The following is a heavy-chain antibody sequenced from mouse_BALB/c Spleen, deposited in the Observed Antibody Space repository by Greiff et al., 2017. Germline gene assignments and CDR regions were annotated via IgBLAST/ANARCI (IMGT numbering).Heavy chain of an antibody. J-gene: IGHJ3*01. CDR2: IRLKSNNYAT. CDR1: GFTFSNYW. CDR3: TRTAY. V-gene: IGHV6-6*02. Sequence: EVQLVESGGGLVQPGGSMKLSCVASGFTFSNYWMNWVRQSPEKGLEWVAEIRLKSNNYATHYAESVKGRFTISRDDSKSSVYLQMNNLRAEDTGIYYCTRTAYWGQGTLVTVSA.